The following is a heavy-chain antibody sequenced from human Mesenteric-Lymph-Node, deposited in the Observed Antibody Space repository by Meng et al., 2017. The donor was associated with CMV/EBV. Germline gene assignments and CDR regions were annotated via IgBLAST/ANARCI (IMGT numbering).Heavy chain of an antibody. CDR2: IIPISGTV. J-gene: IGHJ2*01. D-gene: IGHD2-2*01. CDR3: ARDYCSSASCYLWFFDV. Sequence: TYSSDSFHWVRQAPGQGIEWVGGIIPISGTVNYAQNFRGRVTFTTEESTSTASMELTNLRSEDTAVYYCARDYCSSASCYLWFFDVWGRGTLVTVSS. V-gene: IGHV1-69*05. CDR1: TYSSDS.